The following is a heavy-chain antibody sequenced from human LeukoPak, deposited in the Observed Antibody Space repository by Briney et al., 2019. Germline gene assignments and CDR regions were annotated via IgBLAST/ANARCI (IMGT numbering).Heavy chain of an antibody. D-gene: IGHD3-10*01. Sequence: GGSLRPSCAASGFTFSSYAMSWVRQAPGKGLEWVSAISGSGGSTYYADSVKGRFTISRDNSKNTLYLQMNSLRAEDTAVYYCAKCHLMVRGVYFDYWGQGTLVTVSS. J-gene: IGHJ4*02. V-gene: IGHV3-23*01. CDR2: ISGSGGST. CDR1: GFTFSSYA. CDR3: AKCHLMVRGVYFDY.